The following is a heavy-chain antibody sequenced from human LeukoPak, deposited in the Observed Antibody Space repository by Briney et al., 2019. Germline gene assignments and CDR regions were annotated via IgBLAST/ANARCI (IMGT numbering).Heavy chain of an antibody. J-gene: IGHJ4*02. D-gene: IGHD3-22*01. Sequence: GGSLRLSCGASGFSFRDYWMSWVRQAPGKGLEWVANIKQDGSEKYYVDSVKGRFTISRDNAKNSLYLQMNSLRAEDTAVYYCARDRYYYDSSGYPYWGQGTLVTVSS. V-gene: IGHV3-7*01. CDR2: IKQDGSEK. CDR3: ARDRYYYDSSGYPY. CDR1: GFSFRDYW.